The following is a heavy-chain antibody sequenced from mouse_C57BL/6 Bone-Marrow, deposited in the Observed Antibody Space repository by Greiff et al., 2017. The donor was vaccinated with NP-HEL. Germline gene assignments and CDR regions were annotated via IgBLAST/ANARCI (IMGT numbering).Heavy chain of an antibody. CDR2: IYPGDGDT. V-gene: IGHV1-82*01. Sequence: QVQLQQSGPELVKPGASVKISCKASGYAFSSSWMNWVKQRPGKGLEWIGRIYPGDGDTNYNGKFKGKATLTADKSSSTAYMQLSSLTSEDAAVYFCARTYYGSDYWGQGTTLTVSS. J-gene: IGHJ2*01. D-gene: IGHD1-1*01. CDR1: GYAFSSSW. CDR3: ARTYYGSDY.